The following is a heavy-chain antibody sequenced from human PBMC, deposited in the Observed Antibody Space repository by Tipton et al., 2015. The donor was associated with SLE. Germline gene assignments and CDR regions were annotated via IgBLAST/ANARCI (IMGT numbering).Heavy chain of an antibody. Sequence: SLRLSCAASGFTFSSYGMHWVRQAPGKGLEWVAVIWYDGSTKYYADSVKGRFIISRDNSKNTLYLQMNSLRAEDTAVYFCAAQLVLYYYGMDVWGQGTTVTVSS. V-gene: IGHV3-33*01. J-gene: IGHJ6*02. D-gene: IGHD6-13*01. CDR3: AAQLVLYYYGMDV. CDR1: GFTFSSYG. CDR2: IWYDGSTK.